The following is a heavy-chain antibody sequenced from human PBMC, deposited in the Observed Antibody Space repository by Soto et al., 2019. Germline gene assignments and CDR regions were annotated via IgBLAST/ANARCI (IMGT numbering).Heavy chain of an antibody. D-gene: IGHD6-19*01. J-gene: IGHJ5*02. Sequence: GGSLRVSCAASGFTFSSYAMHWVRQAPGKGLEWVAVISYDGSNKYYADSVKGRFTISRDNSKNTLYLQMNSLRAEDTAVYYCARGLGSRQWLVKRSNWFDPWGQGTLVTVSS. CDR1: GFTFSSYA. V-gene: IGHV3-30-3*01. CDR3: ARGLGSRQWLVKRSNWFDP. CDR2: ISYDGSNK.